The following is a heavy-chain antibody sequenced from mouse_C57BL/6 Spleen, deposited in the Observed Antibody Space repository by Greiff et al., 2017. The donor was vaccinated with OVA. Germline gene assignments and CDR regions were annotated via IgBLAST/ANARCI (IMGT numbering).Heavy chain of an antibody. CDR2: IDPSDSYT. CDR1: GYTFTSYW. CDR3: ARYGYPFAY. V-gene: IGHV1-69*01. Sequence: QVQLQQPGAELVMPGASVKLSCKASGYTFTSYWMHWVKQRPGQGLECIGEIDPSDSYTNYNQKFKGKSTLTVDKSSSTAYMQLSSLTSEDSAVYYCARYGYPFAYWGQGTLVTVSA. J-gene: IGHJ3*01. D-gene: IGHD1-2*01.